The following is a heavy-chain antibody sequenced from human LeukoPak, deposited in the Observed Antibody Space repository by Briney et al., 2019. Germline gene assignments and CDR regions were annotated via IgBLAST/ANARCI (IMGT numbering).Heavy chain of an antibody. CDR2: IKQDGSEK. Sequence: GGSLRLSCAASGFTLSSYWMSWVRQAPGKGLEWVANIKQDGSEKYYVDSVKGRFTISRDNAKNSLYLHMNSLRAEDTAVYYCAIANAAGLDVWGQGTTVTVSS. CDR3: AIANAAGLDV. V-gene: IGHV3-7*01. CDR1: GFTLSSYW. J-gene: IGHJ6*02. D-gene: IGHD6-13*01.